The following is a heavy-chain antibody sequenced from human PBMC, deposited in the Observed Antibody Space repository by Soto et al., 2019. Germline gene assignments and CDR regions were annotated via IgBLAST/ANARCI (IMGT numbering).Heavy chain of an antibody. V-gene: IGHV4-61*01. J-gene: IGHJ5*02. CDR1: GDSVSSRNYY. CDR2: LYYSGST. CDR3: ARGWLPSANLRFDP. D-gene: IGHD2-2*01. Sequence: SETLSLTCTVSGDSVSSRNYYWSWIRQPPGKGLEWIGYLYYSGSTNYNPSLRSRVTTSADASKNQFSLKLSSVTAADTAVYYCARGWLPSANLRFDPWGQGILVTVSS.